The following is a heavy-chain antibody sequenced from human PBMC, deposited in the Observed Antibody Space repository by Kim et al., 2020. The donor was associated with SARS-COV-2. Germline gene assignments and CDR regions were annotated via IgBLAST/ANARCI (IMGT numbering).Heavy chain of an antibody. Sequence: GGSLRLSCAASGFTFSDYYMSWIRQAPGKGLEWVSYISSSSSYTNYADSVKGRFTISRDNAKNSLYLQMNSLRAEDTAVYYCARGALGPWIQLTKPFDYWGQGTLVTVSS. V-gene: IGHV3-11*06. CDR2: ISSSSSYT. CDR1: GFTFSDYY. CDR3: ARGALGPWIQLTKPFDY. D-gene: IGHD5-18*01. J-gene: IGHJ4*02.